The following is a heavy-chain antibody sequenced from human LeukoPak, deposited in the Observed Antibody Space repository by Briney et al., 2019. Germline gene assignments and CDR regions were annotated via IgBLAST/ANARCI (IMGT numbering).Heavy chain of an antibody. D-gene: IGHD3-3*01. Sequence: PGRSLRLSCTASGFTFGDYAMSWFRRAPGKGLEWVGFIRSKAYGGTTEYAASVKGRFTISRDDSKSIAYLQMNSLKTEDTAVYYCTSAFWCGYDYFDYWGQGTLVTVSS. CDR2: IRSKAYGGTT. J-gene: IGHJ4*02. V-gene: IGHV3-49*03. CDR1: GFTFGDYA. CDR3: TSAFWCGYDYFDY.